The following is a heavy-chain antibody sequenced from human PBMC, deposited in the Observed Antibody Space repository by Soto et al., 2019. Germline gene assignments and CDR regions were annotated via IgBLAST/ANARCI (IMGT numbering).Heavy chain of an antibody. Sequence: EVQLVESGGGLVQPGGSLRLSCAASGFTFSSYSMNWVRQAPGKGLEWVSYISSSSSTIYYADSVKGRFTISRDNAKNSLYLQMNCLRAEDTAVYYCARDYYEFWGGYVDWFDPWGQGTLVTVSS. CDR3: ARDYYEFWGGYVDWFDP. CDR2: ISSSSSTI. J-gene: IGHJ5*02. CDR1: GFTFSSYS. V-gene: IGHV3-48*01. D-gene: IGHD3-3*01.